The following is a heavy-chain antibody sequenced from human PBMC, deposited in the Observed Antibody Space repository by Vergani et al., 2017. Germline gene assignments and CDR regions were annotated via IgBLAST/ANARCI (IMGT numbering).Heavy chain of an antibody. CDR3: TTDGYDFWSGYPYYYGMDV. D-gene: IGHD3-3*01. J-gene: IGHJ6*02. CDR1: GFTFSNAW. CDR2: IKSKTDGGTT. Sequence: EVQLVESGGGLVKPGGSLRLSCAASGFTFSNAWMSWVRQAPGKGLEWVGRIKSKTDGGTTDYAAPVKGRFTISRDDSKNTLYLQMNSLKTEDTAVYHCTTDGYDFWSGYPYYYGMDVWGQGTTVTVSS. V-gene: IGHV3-15*01.